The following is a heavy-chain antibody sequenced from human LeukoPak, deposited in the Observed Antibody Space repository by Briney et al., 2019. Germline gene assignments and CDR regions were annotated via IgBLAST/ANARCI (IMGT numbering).Heavy chain of an antibody. V-gene: IGHV4-4*09. J-gene: IGHJ6*03. CDR1: GGSISSYY. Sequence: PSQTLSLTCTVSGGSISSYYWSWIRQPPGKGLEWIGYIYTSGSTNYNPSLKSRVTISVDTSKNQFSLKLSSVTAADTAVYYCARHAFYGSGSYFYYYYYVDVWGKGTTVTVSS. CDR3: ARHAFYGSGSYFYYYYYVDV. CDR2: IYTSGST. D-gene: IGHD3-10*01.